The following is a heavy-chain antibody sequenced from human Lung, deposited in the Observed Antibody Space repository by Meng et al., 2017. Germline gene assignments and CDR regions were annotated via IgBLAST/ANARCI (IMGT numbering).Heavy chain of an antibody. Sequence: QGQLKQGVAGLFDASEALSLTLVGCGGSFRDYYWSWIRQPPGKGLEWIGEINHSGSTNYNPSLESRATISVDTSQNNLSLKLSSVTAADSAVYYCARGPTTMAHDFDYWGQGTLVTVSS. CDR2: INHSGST. D-gene: IGHD4-11*01. J-gene: IGHJ4*02. CDR1: GGSFRDYY. CDR3: ARGPTTMAHDFDY. V-gene: IGHV4-34*01.